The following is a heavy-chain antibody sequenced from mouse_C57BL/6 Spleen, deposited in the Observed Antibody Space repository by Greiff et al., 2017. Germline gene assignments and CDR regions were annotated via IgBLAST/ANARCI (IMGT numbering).Heavy chain of an antibody. CDR3: ASLMVTSSFDY. CDR2: IYSGDGDS. CDR1: GYAFSSYW. V-gene: IGHV1-80*01. J-gene: IGHJ2*01. Sequence: VQLQQSGAELVKPGASVKISCKASGYAFSSYWLNWVKKRPGKGLEWIGQIYSGDGDSNYTGQFKGNASLTADKAASTAYMQLISLTSEDSAVYFCASLMVTSSFDYWGQGTTLTVSS. D-gene: IGHD2-2*01.